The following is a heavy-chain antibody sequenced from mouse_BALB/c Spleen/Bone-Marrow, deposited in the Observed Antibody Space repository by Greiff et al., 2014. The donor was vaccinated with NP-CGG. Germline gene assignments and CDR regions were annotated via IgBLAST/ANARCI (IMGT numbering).Heavy chain of an antibody. Sequence: EVHLVESGADLVKPGASVKLSCTTSGFNIKDTFMHWVKQRPEQGLEWIGRIDPASGNTKYEPKFQGKATITADTSSNKVSLQLSGLTSEDTAVYYCAHDAPFTYWGQGTLVTVSA. J-gene: IGHJ3*01. V-gene: IGHV14-3*02. CDR3: AHDAPFTY. CDR2: IDPASGNT. CDR1: GFNIKDTF. D-gene: IGHD2-3*01.